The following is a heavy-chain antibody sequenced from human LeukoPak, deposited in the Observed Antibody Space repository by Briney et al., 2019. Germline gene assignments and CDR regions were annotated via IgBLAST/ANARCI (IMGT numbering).Heavy chain of an antibody. CDR2: ISYDGTNK. J-gene: IGHJ4*02. V-gene: IGHV3-30*18. CDR1: GFTFSSYG. CDR3: AKDLNYDFWSGLGN. D-gene: IGHD3-3*01. Sequence: GGSLRLSCAVSGFTFSSYGMHWVRQAPGKGLEWMAVISYDGTNKYYADSVKGRFTISRDNSKDTLYLQMNSLRAEDTAVYYCAKDLNYDFWSGLGNWGQGTLVTVSS.